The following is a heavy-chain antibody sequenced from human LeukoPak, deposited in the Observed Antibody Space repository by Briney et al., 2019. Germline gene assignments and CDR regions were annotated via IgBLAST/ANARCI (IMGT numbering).Heavy chain of an antibody. D-gene: IGHD2-21*02. CDR1: GGSISSYY. V-gene: IGHV4-59*01. Sequence: SETLSLTCTVSGGSISSYYWSWIRQPPGKGLEWIGYIHYSGSTHYNPSLKSRVTISVDTSKNQFSLKLSSVTAADTAVYYCAREAYCGGDCYSGFDYWGQGTLVTVSS. CDR3: AREAYCGGDCYSGFDY. CDR2: IHYSGST. J-gene: IGHJ4*02.